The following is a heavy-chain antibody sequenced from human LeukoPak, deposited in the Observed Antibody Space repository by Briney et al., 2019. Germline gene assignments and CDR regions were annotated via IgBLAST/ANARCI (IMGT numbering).Heavy chain of an antibody. CDR2: IYTSGST. CDR3: AGERRNGDYSIGDAFDI. J-gene: IGHJ3*02. CDR1: GGSISSYY. D-gene: IGHD4-17*01. V-gene: IGHV4-4*07. Sequence: SETLSLTCTVSGGSISSYYWSWIRQPAGKGLEWIGRIYTSGSTNYNPSLKSRVTMSVDTSKNQFSLKLSSVTAADTAVYYCAGERRNGDYSIGDAFDIWGQGTMVTVSS.